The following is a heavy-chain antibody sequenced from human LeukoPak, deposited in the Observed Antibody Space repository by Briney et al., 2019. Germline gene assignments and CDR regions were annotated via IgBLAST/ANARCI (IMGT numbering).Heavy chain of an antibody. Sequence: GGSLRHSCAASGLTFISYGMHWVRQALGKGLEWVAVISYDGSNKYYADSVKGRFTISRDNSKNTLYLQMNSLRAEDTAVYYCAKGGQFFDYWGQGTLVTVSS. J-gene: IGHJ4*02. CDR1: GLTFISYG. V-gene: IGHV3-30*18. CDR3: AKGGQFFDY. CDR2: ISYDGSNK. D-gene: IGHD6-19*01.